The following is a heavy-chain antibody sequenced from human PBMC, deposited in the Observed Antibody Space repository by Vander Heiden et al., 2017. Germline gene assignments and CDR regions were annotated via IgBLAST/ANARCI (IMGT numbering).Heavy chain of an antibody. V-gene: IGHV3-33*01. J-gene: IGHJ4*02. CDR1: GVPFRDDG. Sequence: QVQLVESGGGVGKPGRSLKLSCAASGVPFRDDGMHWCRQAPGRGLDWVAVIWYEGRNKYHADSVKGRFTISRDNSKNTLYLQMNSLRAEDTAVYYCARNYNSRGYPFPDYWGQGTPVTVSS. CDR3: ARNYNSRGYPFPDY. CDR2: IWYEGRNK. D-gene: IGHD3-22*01.